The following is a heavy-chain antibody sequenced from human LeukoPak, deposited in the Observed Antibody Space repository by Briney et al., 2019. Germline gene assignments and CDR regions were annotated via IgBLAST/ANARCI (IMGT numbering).Heavy chain of an antibody. Sequence: ASVKVSCKASGYTFSDYAIHWVRQAPGQRLEWMGRIDAGNGNTRYSQKFRGRVTITRDTSTSTAYIELRSLRSEDTAMYYCARGSTSDWPLDHWGQETLVTISS. D-gene: IGHD2-2*01. CDR1: GYTFSDYA. CDR2: IDAGNGNT. CDR3: ARGSTSDWPLDH. J-gene: IGHJ4*02. V-gene: IGHV1-3*01.